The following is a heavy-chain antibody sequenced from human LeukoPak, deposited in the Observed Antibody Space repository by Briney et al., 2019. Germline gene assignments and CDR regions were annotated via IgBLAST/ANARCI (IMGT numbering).Heavy chain of an antibody. CDR3: ARAPRTNGKYYFDY. D-gene: IGHD2-8*01. V-gene: IGHV3-30*04. CDR1: GFTFSSYA. Sequence: SGGSLRLSCAASGFTFSSYAMHWVRQAPGKGLEWVAVISYDGNNKYYADSVKGRFTISRDNSKNTLYLQMNSLRAEDTAVYYCARAPRTNGKYYFDYWGQGTLVTVSS. J-gene: IGHJ4*02. CDR2: ISYDGNNK.